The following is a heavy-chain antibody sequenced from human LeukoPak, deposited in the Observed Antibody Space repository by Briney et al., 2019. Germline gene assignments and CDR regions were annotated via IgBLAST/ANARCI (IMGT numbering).Heavy chain of an antibody. J-gene: IGHJ4*02. CDR1: GFSFNTYW. CDR3: ARGASGYGNFDY. CDR2: IYSDGSST. V-gene: IGHV3-74*01. D-gene: IGHD5-12*01. Sequence: PGGSLRLSCAASGFSFNTYWMHWVRQAPGKGLVWVSRIYSDGSSTYYADSVKGRFTCPRDNAKNTVYLQMNSLRAEDTAVYYCARGASGYGNFDYWGQGTLVTVSS.